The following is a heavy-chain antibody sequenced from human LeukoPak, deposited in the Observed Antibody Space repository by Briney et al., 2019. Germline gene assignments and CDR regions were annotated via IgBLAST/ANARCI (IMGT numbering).Heavy chain of an antibody. D-gene: IGHD3-9*01. Sequence: SETLSLTCTVSGGSISSYYWSWIRQPPGKGLEWIGYIYYSGSTNYNPSLTSRVTISVDTSKNQFSLKLSSVTAADTAVYYCARDHYDILTGYYAFDIWGQGTMVTVSS. CDR2: IYYSGST. CDR1: GGSISSYY. V-gene: IGHV4-59*01. CDR3: ARDHYDILTGYYAFDI. J-gene: IGHJ3*02.